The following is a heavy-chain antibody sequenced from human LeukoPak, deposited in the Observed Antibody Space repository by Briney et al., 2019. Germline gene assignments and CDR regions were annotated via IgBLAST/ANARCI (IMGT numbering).Heavy chain of an antibody. Sequence: SETLSLTCTVSGGSISTANYYWGCIRQPPGKGLECIGNIYYSGSTYYNSALKSRVIISVDTSKNQFSLKLNSVTAADTAVYYCARRGYSYGFPPHRPGYMDVWGKGTTVTVSS. V-gene: IGHV4-39*07. CDR1: GGSISTANYY. CDR3: ARRGYSYGFPPHRPGYMDV. J-gene: IGHJ6*03. CDR2: IYYSGST. D-gene: IGHD5-18*01.